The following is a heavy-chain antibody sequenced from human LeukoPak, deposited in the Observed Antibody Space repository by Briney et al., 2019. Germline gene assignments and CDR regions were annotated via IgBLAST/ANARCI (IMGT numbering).Heavy chain of an antibody. V-gene: IGHV4-59*12. J-gene: IGHJ4*02. CDR3: ARESVVAAFDY. D-gene: IGHD2-15*01. CDR2: IYHSGST. CDR1: GGSISSYY. Sequence: PSETLSLTCTVSGGSISSYYCSWIRQPPGKGLEWIGYIYHSGSTYYNPSLKSRVAISVDRSKNQFSLKLSSVTAADTAVYYCARESVVAAFDYWGQGTLVTVSS.